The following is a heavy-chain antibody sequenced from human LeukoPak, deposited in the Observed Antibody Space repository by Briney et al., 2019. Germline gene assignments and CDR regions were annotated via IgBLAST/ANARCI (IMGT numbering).Heavy chain of an antibody. CDR3: AKVGTFALDSPPRFYYGMDV. D-gene: IGHD3-22*01. Sequence: ASVQVSCKASGYTFTSYYMHWVRQAPGQGLEWMGIINPSGGSTSYAQKFQGRVTMTRDTSTSTVYMELSSLRSEDTAVYYCAKVGTFALDSPPRFYYGMDVWGQGTTVTVSS. V-gene: IGHV1-46*01. J-gene: IGHJ6*02. CDR1: GYTFTSYY. CDR2: INPSGGST.